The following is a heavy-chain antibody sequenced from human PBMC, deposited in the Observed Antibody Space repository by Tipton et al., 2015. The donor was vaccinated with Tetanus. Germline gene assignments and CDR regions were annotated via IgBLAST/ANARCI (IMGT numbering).Heavy chain of an antibody. CDR1: GYTFTGYY. CDR3: ARDRGDYIYYGMDV. Sequence: QVQLVQSGAEVKKPGASLKVSCKASGYTFTGYYLYWVRQAPGQGLEWMGWIDPNSGGPAYAQKFQGRVTMTRDTSISTVDMELSRLRSDDTAVYYCARDRGDYIYYGMDVWGPGTTVTVSS. J-gene: IGHJ6*02. CDR2: IDPNSGGP. V-gene: IGHV1-2*02. D-gene: IGHD3-22*01.